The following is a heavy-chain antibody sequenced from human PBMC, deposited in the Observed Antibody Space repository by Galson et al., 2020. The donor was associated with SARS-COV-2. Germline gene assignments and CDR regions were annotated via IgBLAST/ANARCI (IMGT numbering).Heavy chain of an antibody. CDR2: TYPGGDT. D-gene: IGHD2-21*02. Sequence: GESLKISCAASGFTVSSNYLSWVRQAPGKGLEWVSVTYPGGDTYYADSVKGRFTFSRDNSRNTLYLQMNSLRVEDTAVYHCARSVNLYGGDPFDYWGQGTLVTVSS. CDR1: GFTVSSNY. CDR3: ARSVNLYGGDPFDY. V-gene: IGHV3-53*01. J-gene: IGHJ4*02.